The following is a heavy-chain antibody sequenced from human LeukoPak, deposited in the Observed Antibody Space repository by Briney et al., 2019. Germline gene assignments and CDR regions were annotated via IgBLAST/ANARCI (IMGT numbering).Heavy chain of an antibody. Sequence: SETLSLTCAVSGYSISSGYYWGWIRQPPRKGLGWIGSIYHSGSTYFNPSLKSRVTISVDTSKNQFSLKLSSVTAADTAVYYCARDLEGYDYGDYLRWFDPWGQGTLVTVSS. V-gene: IGHV4-38-2*02. CDR1: GYSISSGYY. J-gene: IGHJ5*02. CDR3: ARDLEGYDYGDYLRWFDP. D-gene: IGHD4-17*01. CDR2: IYHSGST.